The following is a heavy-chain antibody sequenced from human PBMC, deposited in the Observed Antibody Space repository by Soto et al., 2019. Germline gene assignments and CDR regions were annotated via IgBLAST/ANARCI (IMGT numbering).Heavy chain of an antibody. V-gene: IGHV3-9*01. D-gene: IGHD1-26*01. J-gene: IGHJ4*02. CDR1: GFTFDDYA. CDR3: AKGRLVGATTWLDY. CDR2: ISWHSGSI. Sequence: EVQLVESGGGLVQPGRSLRLSCAASGFTFDDYAMHWVRQAPGKGLEWVSGISWHSGSIGYADSVKGRFTISRDNATNSLYLQMNSLRAEDTALYYCAKGRLVGATTWLDYWGQGTLVTVSS.